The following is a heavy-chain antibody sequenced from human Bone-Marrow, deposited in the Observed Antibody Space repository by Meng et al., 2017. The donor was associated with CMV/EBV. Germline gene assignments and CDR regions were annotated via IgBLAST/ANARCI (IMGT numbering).Heavy chain of an antibody. Sequence: SETLSLTCTVSGGSISSSSYYWGWIRQPPGKGLEWIGSIYYSGSTYYNPSLKSRVTISVDTSKNQFSLKLSSVTAADTAVYYCASLAAAGTLYNWFDPWGQGTLVTVSS. CDR3: ASLAAAGTLYNWFDP. D-gene: IGHD6-13*01. V-gene: IGHV4-39*07. J-gene: IGHJ5*02. CDR2: IYYSGST. CDR1: GGSISSSSYY.